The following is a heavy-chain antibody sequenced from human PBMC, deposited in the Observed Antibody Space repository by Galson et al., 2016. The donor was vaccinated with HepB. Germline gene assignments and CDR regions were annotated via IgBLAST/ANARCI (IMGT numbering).Heavy chain of an antibody. J-gene: IGHJ4*02. V-gene: IGHV3-74*03. CDR3: ARAWIHLYDLDY. CDR2: ITTDGTKT. Sequence: SLRLSCAASGFAFNIYRMHWVRQAPGKGLVWISRITTDGTKTKYADSVKGRFTVSRDNDKSALHLQMHSVRAEDTAVYYCARAWIHLYDLDYWGQGALVTVSS. CDR1: GFAFNIYR. D-gene: IGHD5-18*01.